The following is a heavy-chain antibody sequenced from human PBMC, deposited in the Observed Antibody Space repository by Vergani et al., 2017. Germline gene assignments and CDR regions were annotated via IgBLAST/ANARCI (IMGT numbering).Heavy chain of an antibody. Sequence: QVQLQQWGAGLLKPSETLSLTCAVYGGSFSGYYWSWIRQPPGKGLEWIGEINHSGSTNYNPSLKSRVTISVDTSKNQFSLKLSSVTAADTAVYYCARGRYYYGSGSYRYYYYXMDVWGKGTTVTVSS. V-gene: IGHV4-34*01. J-gene: IGHJ6*03. CDR1: GGSFSGYY. D-gene: IGHD3-10*01. CDR3: ARGRYYYGSGSYRYYYYXMDV. CDR2: INHSGST.